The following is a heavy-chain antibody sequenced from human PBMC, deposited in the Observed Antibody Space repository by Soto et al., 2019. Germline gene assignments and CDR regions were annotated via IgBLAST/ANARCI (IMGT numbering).Heavy chain of an antibody. D-gene: IGHD3-10*01. CDR1: GYMFATYG. V-gene: IGHV1-18*01. J-gene: IGHJ4*02. CDR2: ISAYNGNT. CDR3: ARDLEGSGSCYTHY. Sequence: ASVKVSCKASGYMFATYGINWVRQAPGQGLEWMGWISAYNGNTKYAQNLQGRVTMTTDASTSTAYMEMRSLRSDDTAVYYCARDLEGSGSCYTHYWGPAPLVTVSS.